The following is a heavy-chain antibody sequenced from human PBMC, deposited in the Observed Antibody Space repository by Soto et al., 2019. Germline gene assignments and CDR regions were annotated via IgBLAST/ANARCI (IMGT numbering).Heavy chain of an antibody. CDR2: INAGNGNT. V-gene: IGHV1-3*01. Sequence: SVKVSCKASGFTFTTYTTHWLRQAPGQRLEWMGWINAGNGNTKYSQKFQGRVTITRDTSASAAYMELSNLRSEDTAVYYCARESESGYSYGLFGYWGQGTLVTVSS. CDR1: GFTFTTYT. CDR3: ARESESGYSYGLFGY. J-gene: IGHJ4*02. D-gene: IGHD5-18*01.